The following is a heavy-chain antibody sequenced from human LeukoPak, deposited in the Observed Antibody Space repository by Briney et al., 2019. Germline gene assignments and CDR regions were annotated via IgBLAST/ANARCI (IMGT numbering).Heavy chain of an antibody. CDR2: ISSSRYI. V-gene: IGHV3-21*01. D-gene: IGHD1-26*01. Sequence: GGSLRLSCAASEFTFSRYTMNWVRQAPGKGLEWVSSISSSRYIYYADSVKGRFTISRDNAKNSLYLQMNSLRAEDTAMYYCARGGPGRSLTIVPERTKYYMDVWGKGATVTVSS. CDR3: ARGGPGRSLTIVPERTKYYMDV. CDR1: EFTFSRYT. J-gene: IGHJ6*03.